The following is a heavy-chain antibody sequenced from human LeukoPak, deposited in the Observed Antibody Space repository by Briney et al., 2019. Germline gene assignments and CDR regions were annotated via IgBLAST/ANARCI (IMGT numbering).Heavy chain of an antibody. Sequence: GESLKISCAGSGSNFPTYWIAWVRPLPGKGLEWMGIIFPGDSDTRYSPSFQGQVTISADKSISTAYLQWTSLKASDTAMYYCARHHPYLSGGHYFDYWGQGALVTVSS. V-gene: IGHV5-51*01. J-gene: IGHJ4*02. D-gene: IGHD6-19*01. CDR3: ARHHPYLSGGHYFDY. CDR2: IFPGDSDT. CDR1: GSNFPTYW.